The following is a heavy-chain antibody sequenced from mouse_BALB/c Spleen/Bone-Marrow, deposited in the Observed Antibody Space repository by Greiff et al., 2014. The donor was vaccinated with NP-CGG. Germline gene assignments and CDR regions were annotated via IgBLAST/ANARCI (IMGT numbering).Heavy chain of an antibody. V-gene: IGHV2-2*02. Sequence: VKLMESGPGLVQPSQSLSITCTVSGFSLTTYGVHWVRQSPGKGLEWLGVIWSGGNTDYNAAFISRLTITKDNSKSQVFFKMNSLQPNDTAIYYCASTARARPSWGQGTLVTVSA. CDR2: IWSGGNT. D-gene: IGHD3-1*01. J-gene: IGHJ3*01. CDR1: GFSLTTYG. CDR3: ASTARARPS.